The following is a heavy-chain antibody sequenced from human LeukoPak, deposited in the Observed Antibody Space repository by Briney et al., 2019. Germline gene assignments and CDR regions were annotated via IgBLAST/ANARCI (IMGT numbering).Heavy chain of an antibody. Sequence: GRSLRLSCAASGFTFSSYAMHWVRQAPGKGLEWVAVISYDGSNKYYADSVKGRFTISRDNSKSTLYLQMNSLRAEDTAVYYCARAHYSSSWYGGLEYFQHWGQGTLVTVSS. V-gene: IGHV3-30-3*01. CDR3: ARAHYSSSWYGGLEYFQH. J-gene: IGHJ1*01. CDR2: ISYDGSNK. D-gene: IGHD6-13*01. CDR1: GFTFSSYA.